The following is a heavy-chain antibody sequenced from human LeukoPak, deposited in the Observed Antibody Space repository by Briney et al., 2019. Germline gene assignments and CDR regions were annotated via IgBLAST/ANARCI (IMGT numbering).Heavy chain of an antibody. Sequence: ASVKVSCKASGYTFTGYYIHWVRQAPGRGLEWMGRINPNSGDTNYAQKFQGRVTMTRDTSINTAYMELSRLTSDDTAVYYCARGLSTIFVPATACLDFWGQGTLVTVSS. V-gene: IGHV1-2*06. D-gene: IGHD3-3*01. CDR1: GYTFTGYY. CDR3: ARGLSTIFVPATACLDF. J-gene: IGHJ4*02. CDR2: INPNSGDT.